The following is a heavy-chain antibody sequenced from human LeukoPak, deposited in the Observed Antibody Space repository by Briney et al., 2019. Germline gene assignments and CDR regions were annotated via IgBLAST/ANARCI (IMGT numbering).Heavy chain of an antibody. J-gene: IGHJ2*01. CDR1: GGSISSYY. CDR2: IYYSGST. CDR3: ARTATVVASTERYFDL. V-gene: IGHV4-59*01. Sequence: SETLSLTCTVSGGSISSYYWSWIRQPPGKGLEWVGYIYYSGSTSYNPSLKSRVTISVNTSKNQLSLKLSSVTAADTAVYYCARTATVVASTERYFDLWGRGTLVTVS. D-gene: IGHD4-23*01.